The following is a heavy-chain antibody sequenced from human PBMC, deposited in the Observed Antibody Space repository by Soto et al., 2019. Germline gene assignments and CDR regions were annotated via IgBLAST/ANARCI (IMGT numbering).Heavy chain of an antibody. CDR1: GYTFTGYY. D-gene: IGHD2-2*01. V-gene: IGHV1-2*02. CDR2: INPNSGGT. Sequence: ASVTVSCTASGYTFTGYYMHWVRQAPGQGLEWMGWINPNSGGTNYAQKFQGRVTMTRDTSISTAYMELSRLRSDDTAVYYCARDQYQLYYYGMDVWGQGTTVTVS. CDR3: ARDQYQLYYYGMDV. J-gene: IGHJ6*02.